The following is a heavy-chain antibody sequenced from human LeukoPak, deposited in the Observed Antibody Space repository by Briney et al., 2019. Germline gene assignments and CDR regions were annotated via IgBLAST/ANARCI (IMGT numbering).Heavy chain of an antibody. CDR1: EFSVGSNY. J-gene: IGHJ4*02. D-gene: IGHD4-23*01. CDR3: ARDLYGGRSED. CDR2: IYSGGST. V-gene: IGHV3-53*01. Sequence: GGSLRLSCAASEFSVGSNYMTWVRQASGKGLEWVSLIYSGGSTYYADSVKGRFTISRDNSKNTLYLQMNSLRAEDTAVYYCARDLYGGRSEDWGQGTLVTVSS.